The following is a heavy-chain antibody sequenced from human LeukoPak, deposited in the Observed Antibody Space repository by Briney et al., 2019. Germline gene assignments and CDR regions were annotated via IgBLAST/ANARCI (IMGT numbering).Heavy chain of an antibody. V-gene: IGHV3-21*01. CDR2: ISSGSSYI. CDR3: VRMVYGSGTYTIDS. J-gene: IGHJ4*02. CDR1: GFTFSSYS. Sequence: GGSLRLSCAASGFTFSSYSMNWVRQAPGKGLEWVSSISSGSSYIYYADSVKDRFTISRDNAKNSLYLQMNSLRDEDTAVYYCVRMVYGSGTYTIDSWGQGTLVTVSS. D-gene: IGHD3-10*01.